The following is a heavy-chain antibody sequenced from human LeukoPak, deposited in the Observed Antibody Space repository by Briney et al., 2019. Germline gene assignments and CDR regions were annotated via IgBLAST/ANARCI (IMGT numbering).Heavy chain of an antibody. D-gene: IGHD6-6*01. CDR2: ISGSGGST. V-gene: IGHV3-23*01. CDR1: GFTFSSYA. J-gene: IGHJ6*03. CDR3: AKGGSIAARRSYYYYYYMDV. Sequence: GGSLRLSCAASGFTFSSYAMSWVRQAPGKVLERVSAISGSGGSTYYADSVKGRFTISRDNSKNTLYPQMNSLRAEDTAVYYCAKGGSIAARRSYYYYYYMDVWGKGTTVTVSS.